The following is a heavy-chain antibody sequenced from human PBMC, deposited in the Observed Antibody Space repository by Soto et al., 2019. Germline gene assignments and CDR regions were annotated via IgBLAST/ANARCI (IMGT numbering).Heavy chain of an antibody. D-gene: IGHD4-17*01. V-gene: IGHV1-24*01. CDR2: FDPEDGET. J-gene: IGHJ4*02. CDR3: ATSTNDYGGNSQGEIDY. Sequence: ASVKVSCKVSGYTLTELSMHWVRQAPGKGLEWMGGFDPEDGETIYAQKFQGRVTMTEDTSTDTAYMELSSLRSEGTAVYYCATSTNDYGGNSQGEIDYWGQGTLVTVSS. CDR1: GYTLTELS.